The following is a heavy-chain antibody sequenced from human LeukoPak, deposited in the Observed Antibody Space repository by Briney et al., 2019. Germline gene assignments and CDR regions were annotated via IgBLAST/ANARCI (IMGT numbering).Heavy chain of an antibody. CDR1: GFTFSSYA. V-gene: IGHV3-23*01. Sequence: GCLRLSCAASGFTFSSYAMSWVRQAPGKGLEWVSAISGGGGSTYYADSVKGRFTISRDNSKNTLYLQMNSLRAEETAVYYCASFYSDGYDDYWGQGNLHTVSS. CDR3: ASFYSDGYDDY. D-gene: IGHD5-18*01. CDR2: ISGGGGST. J-gene: IGHJ4*02.